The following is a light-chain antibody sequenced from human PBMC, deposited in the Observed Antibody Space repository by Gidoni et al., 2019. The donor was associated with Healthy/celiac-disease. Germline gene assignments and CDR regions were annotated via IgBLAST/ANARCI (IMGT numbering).Light chain of an antibody. CDR2: DAS. V-gene: IGKV1-33*01. CDR1: QDISNY. CDR3: QQYDNLPRFAYT. Sequence: DIQMTQSPSSLSASVGDRVTITCQASQDISNYLNWYQQKPGKAPKLLIYDASNLETGVPSRFSGSGSGTDFTFTISSLQPEDIATYYCQQYDNLPRFAYTFGQGTKLEIK. J-gene: IGKJ2*01.